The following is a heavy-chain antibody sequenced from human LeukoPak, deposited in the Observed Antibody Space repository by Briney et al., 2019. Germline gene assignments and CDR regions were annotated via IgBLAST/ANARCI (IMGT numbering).Heavy chain of an antibody. CDR2: ISSSSSYI. D-gene: IGHD5-18*01. Sequence: KPGGSLRLYCAASGFTFSSYSMNWVRQAPGKGLEWVSSISSSSSYIYYADSVKGRFTISRDNAKNSLYLQMNSLRAEDTAVYYCARDLGGYSSVFDYWGQGTLVTVSS. J-gene: IGHJ4*02. CDR1: GFTFSSYS. V-gene: IGHV3-21*01. CDR3: ARDLGGYSSVFDY.